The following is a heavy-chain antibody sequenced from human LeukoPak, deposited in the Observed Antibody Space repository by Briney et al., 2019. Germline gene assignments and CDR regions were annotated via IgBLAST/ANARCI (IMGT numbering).Heavy chain of an antibody. D-gene: IGHD2-2*01. CDR1: GYSISSGYC. V-gene: IGHV4-38-2*01. CDR3: ARPYCSSTSCFRYYFDY. Sequence: SETLSLTCAVSGYSISSGYCWGWIRQPPGKGLEWIGSIYHSGSTYYNPSLKSRVTISVDTSKNQFSLKLSSVTAADTAVYYCARPYCSSTSCFRYYFDYWGQGTLVTVSS. CDR2: IYHSGST. J-gene: IGHJ4*02.